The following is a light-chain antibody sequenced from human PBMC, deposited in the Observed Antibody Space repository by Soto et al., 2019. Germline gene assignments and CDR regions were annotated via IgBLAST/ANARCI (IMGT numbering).Light chain of an antibody. CDR3: QQRSNWPPSIT. CDR2: DAS. J-gene: IGKJ5*01. Sequence: EIVLTQSPATLSLSPGERATLSCRPSQSVSSYLAWYQQKPGQAPRLLIYDASNRATGIPARFSGSGSGTDFTLTISSLEPEDFAVYYCQQRSNWPPSITFGQGTRLEI. CDR1: QSVSSY. V-gene: IGKV3-11*01.